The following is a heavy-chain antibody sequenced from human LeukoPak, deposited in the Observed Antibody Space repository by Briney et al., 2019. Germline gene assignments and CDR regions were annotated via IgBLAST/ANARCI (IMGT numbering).Heavy chain of an antibody. V-gene: IGHV6-1*01. CDR1: GDSVSSNSAA. D-gene: IGHD2-2*02. CDR2: TYYRSKWYN. J-gene: IGHJ4*02. CDR3: ARDSYTESYFGY. Sequence: SQILSLTCAISGDSVSSNSAAWNWIRQSPSRGLEWLGRTYYRSKWYNDYAVSVRSRIIINPDTSKNQFSLQLNSVSPEDTAVYYCARDSYTESYFGYWGQGTLVTVSS.